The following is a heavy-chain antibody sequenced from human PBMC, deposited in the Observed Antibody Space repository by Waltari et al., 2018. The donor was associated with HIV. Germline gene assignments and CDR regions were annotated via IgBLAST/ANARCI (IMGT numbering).Heavy chain of an antibody. Sequence: QVQLVQSGAEVKKPGSSVKVSCKASGGTFSSYTISWVRQAPGQGQEWMGRIIPNLGIANYAQKFQCRVTITADKSTSTAYMELSSLRSEDTAVYYCVKEYYYDSSGYKILDFDYWGQGTLVTVSS. V-gene: IGHV1-69*02. CDR1: GGTFSSYT. CDR2: IIPNLGIA. D-gene: IGHD3-22*01. CDR3: VKEYYYDSSGYKILDFDY. J-gene: IGHJ4*02.